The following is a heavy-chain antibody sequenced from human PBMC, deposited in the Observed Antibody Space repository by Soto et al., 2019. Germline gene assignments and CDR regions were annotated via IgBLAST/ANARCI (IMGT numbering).Heavy chain of an antibody. CDR3: ARDYLGYYDSSGYYYRWNAFDI. V-gene: IGHV3-21*01. Sequence: SGGSLRLSCAASGFTFSSYSMNWVRQAPGKGLEWVSSISSSSSYIYYADSVKGRFTISRDNAKNSLYLQMNSLRAEDTAVYYCARDYLGYYDSSGYYYRWNAFDIWGQGTMVTVSS. CDR1: GFTFSSYS. J-gene: IGHJ3*02. D-gene: IGHD3-22*01. CDR2: ISSSSSYI.